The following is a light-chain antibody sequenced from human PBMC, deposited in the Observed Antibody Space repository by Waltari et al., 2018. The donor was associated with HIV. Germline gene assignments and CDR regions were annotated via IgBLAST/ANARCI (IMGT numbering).Light chain of an antibody. Sequence: QSALTQPRSVSGSPGQSVTISCTGTSLNVGGYNYVSWFQQHPGKAPKLIIYDVTQRPSGAPDRFSASKSENTASLTISGLQAGDEADYFCCSYAGSYTWVFGTGTELTVL. CDR1: SLNVGGYNY. CDR2: DVT. V-gene: IGLV2-11*01. CDR3: CSYAGSYTWV. J-gene: IGLJ3*02.